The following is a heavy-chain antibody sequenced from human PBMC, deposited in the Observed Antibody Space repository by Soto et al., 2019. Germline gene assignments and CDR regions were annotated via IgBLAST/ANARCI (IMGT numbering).Heavy chain of an antibody. V-gene: IGHV3-23*01. Sequence: PGGSLRLSCAASGFTFSSYAMSWVRQAPGKGLEWVSAISGSGGSTYYADSVKGRFTISRDNSKNTLYLQMNSLRAEDTAVYYCAKDGIYCSGGTCPGEYWGQGSLVTVSS. CDR2: ISGSGGST. CDR3: AKDGIYCSGGTCPGEY. D-gene: IGHD2-15*01. CDR1: GFTFSSYA. J-gene: IGHJ4*02.